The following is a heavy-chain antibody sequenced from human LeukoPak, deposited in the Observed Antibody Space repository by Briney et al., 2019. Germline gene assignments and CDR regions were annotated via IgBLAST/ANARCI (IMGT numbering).Heavy chain of an antibody. D-gene: IGHD6-19*01. CDR2: IKQDGSEK. Sequence: GGSLRLSCAASGFTFSSYWMSWVRQAPGKGLEWVANIKQDGSEKYYVDSVKGRFTISRDNAKNSLYLQMNSLRGEDTAGYYCARGGGSGWGVGVVEEYWGQGTLVTVSS. V-gene: IGHV3-7*01. CDR1: GFTFSSYW. J-gene: IGHJ4*02. CDR3: ARGGGSGWGVGVVEEY.